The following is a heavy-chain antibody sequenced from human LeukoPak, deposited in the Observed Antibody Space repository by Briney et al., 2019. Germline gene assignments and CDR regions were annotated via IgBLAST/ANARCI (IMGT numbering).Heavy chain of an antibody. CDR1: GFTFSSYS. J-gene: IGHJ5*02. CDR2: ISSSSSYI. D-gene: IGHD5-18*01. Sequence: GGSLRLPCAASGFTFSSYSMNWVRQAPGKGLEWVSSISSSSSYIYYADSVKGRFTISRDNAKNSLYLQMNSLRAEDTAVYYCARDALSGYSYGRWFDPWGQGTLVTVSS. V-gene: IGHV3-21*01. CDR3: ARDALSGYSYGRWFDP.